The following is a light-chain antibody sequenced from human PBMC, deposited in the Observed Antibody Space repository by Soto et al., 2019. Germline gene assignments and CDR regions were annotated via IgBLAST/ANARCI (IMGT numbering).Light chain of an antibody. CDR3: QSFDSSLSGSV. CDR2: GNS. V-gene: IGLV1-40*01. Sequence: QSVLTQPPSVSGAPGQRVTISCTGSSSNIGAGYDVHWYQQLPGTAPKLLFHGNSNRPSGVPDRFSGSKSGTSASLAITGLQAEDEADYYCQSFDSSLSGSVFGGGTQLTVL. J-gene: IGLJ2*01. CDR1: SSNIGAGYD.